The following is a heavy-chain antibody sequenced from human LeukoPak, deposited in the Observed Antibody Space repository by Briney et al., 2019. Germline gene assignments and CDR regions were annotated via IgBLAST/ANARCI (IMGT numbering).Heavy chain of an antibody. D-gene: IGHD3-10*01. CDR2: ISYDGSNK. CDR1: GFTFSSYA. Sequence: GGSLRLSCAASGFTFSSYAMHWVRQAPGMGLEWVAVISYDGSNKYYADSVKGRFTISRDNSKNTLYLQMNSLRAEDTAVYYCARDSEGFDYWGQGTLVTVSS. CDR3: ARDSEGFDY. V-gene: IGHV3-30-3*01. J-gene: IGHJ4*02.